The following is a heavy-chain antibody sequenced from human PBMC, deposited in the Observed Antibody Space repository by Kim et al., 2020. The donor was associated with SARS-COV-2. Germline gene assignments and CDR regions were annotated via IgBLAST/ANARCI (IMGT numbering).Heavy chain of an antibody. V-gene: IGHV3-30*18. D-gene: IGHD3-10*01. Sequence: GGSLRLSCAASGFTFSSYGMHWVRQAPGKGLEWVAVISYDGSNKYYADSVKGRFTISRDNSKNTLHLQMNSLRAEDTAVYYCAKDQFPSRITMVRGAPYCYYGMDVWGQGTTVTVSS. CDR2: ISYDGSNK. CDR1: GFTFSSYG. J-gene: IGHJ6*02. CDR3: AKDQFPSRITMVRGAPYCYYGMDV.